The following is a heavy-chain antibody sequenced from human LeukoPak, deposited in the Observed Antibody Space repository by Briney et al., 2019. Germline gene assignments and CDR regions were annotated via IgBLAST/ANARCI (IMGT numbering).Heavy chain of an antibody. CDR2: ISHDGSNK. Sequence: GGSLRLSCAASGFTFSSYAMHWVRQAPGKGLEWVAVISHDGSNKYYADSVKGRFTISRDNSKNTLYLQMNSLRAEDTAVCYCANCGFGELYGYYYYGMDVWGKGTTVTVSS. D-gene: IGHD3-10*01. J-gene: IGHJ6*04. CDR3: ANCGFGELYGYYYYGMDV. V-gene: IGHV3-30-3*01. CDR1: GFTFSSYA.